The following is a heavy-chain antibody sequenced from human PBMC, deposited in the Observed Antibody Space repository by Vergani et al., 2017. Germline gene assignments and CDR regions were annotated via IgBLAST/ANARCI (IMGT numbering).Heavy chain of an antibody. D-gene: IGHD6-19*01. Sequence: QVQLVESGGGVVQPGRSLRLSCAASGFTFSSYAMHWVRQAPGKGLEWVAVISYDGSKKYYADSVKGRFTISRDNSKNTLYLQMNSLRAEDTAVYYCARGNSSGWLFDYWGQGTLVTVSS. V-gene: IGHV3-30-3*01. CDR1: GFTFSSYA. CDR3: ARGNSSGWLFDY. CDR2: ISYDGSKK. J-gene: IGHJ4*02.